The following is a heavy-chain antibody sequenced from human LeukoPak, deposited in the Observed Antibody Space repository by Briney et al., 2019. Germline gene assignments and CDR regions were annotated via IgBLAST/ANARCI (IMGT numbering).Heavy chain of an antibody. CDR1: GGSFSGYY. D-gene: IGHD5-12*01. CDR2: INHSGST. Sequence: SETLSLTCAVYGGSFSGYYWSWIRQPPGKGLEWIGEINHSGSTNYNPSLKSRVTISVDTSKNQFSLKLSSVTAADTAVYYCAFSDYYWGQGTLVTVSS. CDR3: AFSDYY. V-gene: IGHV4-34*01. J-gene: IGHJ4*02.